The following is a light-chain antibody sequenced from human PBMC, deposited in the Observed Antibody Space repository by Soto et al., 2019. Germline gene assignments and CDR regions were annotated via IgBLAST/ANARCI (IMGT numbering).Light chain of an antibody. CDR3: QQYNSFPWT. CDR1: QSISTY. Sequence: DIQMAQSPSTLSASVGDRVTITCRASQSISTYLHWYQQKPGKAPNLLIYAASTLQSGVPSRFSGSGSGTEFTLTISSLQPDDLAAYYCQQYNSFPWTFGQGTKVDI. J-gene: IGKJ1*01. CDR2: AAS. V-gene: IGKV1-5*01.